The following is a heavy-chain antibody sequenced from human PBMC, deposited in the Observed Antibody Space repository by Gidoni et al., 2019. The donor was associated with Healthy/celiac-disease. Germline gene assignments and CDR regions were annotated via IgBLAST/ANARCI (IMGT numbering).Heavy chain of an antibody. D-gene: IGHD6-13*01. V-gene: IGHV1-69*08. CDR2: IIPILGIA. CDR1: GGTFSSYT. Sequence: HVQLVQSGAEEKKPGSSVKVSCKASGGTFSSYTISWVRQAPGQGLEWIGRIIPILGIANYAQKFQGRVTITADKSTSTAYMELSSLRSEDTAVYYCARDNGSSWYGGRDYWGQGTLVTVSS. J-gene: IGHJ4*02. CDR3: ARDNGSSWYGGRDY.